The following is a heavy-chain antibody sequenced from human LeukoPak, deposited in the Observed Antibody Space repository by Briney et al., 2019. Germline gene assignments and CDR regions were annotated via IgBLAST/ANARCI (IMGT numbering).Heavy chain of an antibody. CDR2: IKPDGSEK. D-gene: IGHD3-10*01. CDR1: GFTFSSYW. V-gene: IGHV3-7*03. CDR3: AREVITMSRGIIREDDKWFDP. J-gene: IGHJ5*02. Sequence: GGSLRLSCAASGFTFSSYWMSWVRQAPGKGLEWVATIKPDGSEKFYVDYVRGRFTISRDNAKNSLYLQMNSLRAEDTAVYYCAREVITMSRGIIREDDKWFDPWGQGTLVTVSS.